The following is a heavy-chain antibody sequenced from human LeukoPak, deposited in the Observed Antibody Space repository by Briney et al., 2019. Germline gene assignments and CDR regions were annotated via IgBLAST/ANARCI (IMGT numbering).Heavy chain of an antibody. CDR3: ARVAAVAGHNDY. J-gene: IGHJ4*02. V-gene: IGHV3-74*01. CDR1: GFAFSSYA. CDR2: INSDGSWT. Sequence: GGSLRLSCAASGFAFSSYAMSWVRQAPGKGLVWVSHINSDGSWTSYADSVKGRFTISRDNAKNSLYLQMNSLRAEDTAVYYCARVAAVAGHNDYWGQGTLVTVSS. D-gene: IGHD6-19*01.